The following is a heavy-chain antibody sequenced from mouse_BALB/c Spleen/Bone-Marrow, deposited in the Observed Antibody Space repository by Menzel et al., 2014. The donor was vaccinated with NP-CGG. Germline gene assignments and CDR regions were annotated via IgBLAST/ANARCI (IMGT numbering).Heavy chain of an antibody. CDR3: TRKGALITHYYAMDY. CDR1: GFTFSSFG. J-gene: IGHJ4*01. D-gene: IGHD2-4*01. V-gene: IGHV5-17*02. Sequence: EVKLVESGGGLVQPGGSRKPSCAASGFTFSSFGMHWVRQAPEKGLEWVAYISSGSSTIYYADTVKGRFTISRDNPKNTLFLQMTSLRSEDTAMYYCTRKGALITHYYAMDYWGQGTSVTVSS. CDR2: ISSGSSTI.